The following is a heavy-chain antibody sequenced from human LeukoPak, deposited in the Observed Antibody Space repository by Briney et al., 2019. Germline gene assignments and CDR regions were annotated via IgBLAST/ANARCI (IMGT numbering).Heavy chain of an antibody. V-gene: IGHV3-30*03. CDR3: ATDQYSSGWSFDY. J-gene: IGHJ4*02. CDR2: ISYHGSNK. CDR1: GFTFSFYG. Sequence: PGGSLRLSCAASGFTFSFYGMHWVRQAPGKGLEWVAVISYHGSNKYYADYVKGRFTISRDNSKNTLYLQMNSLSAEDTAVYYCATDQYSSGWSFDYWGQGTLVTVSS. D-gene: IGHD6-19*01.